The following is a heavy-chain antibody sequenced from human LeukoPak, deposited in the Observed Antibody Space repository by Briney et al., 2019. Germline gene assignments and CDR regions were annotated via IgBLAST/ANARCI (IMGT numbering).Heavy chain of an antibody. Sequence: GGSLRLSCAASGFTFSSYAMSWVRQPPGKGLEWVSAISGSGGSTYYADSVQGRFTISRDNSKNTLYLQTNSLKAEHTAVYYCAKYYYGSVLDAFDIWGQGTMVTVSS. D-gene: IGHD3-10*01. CDR2: ISGSGGST. V-gene: IGHV3-23*01. CDR1: GFTFSSYA. CDR3: AKYYYGSVLDAFDI. J-gene: IGHJ3*02.